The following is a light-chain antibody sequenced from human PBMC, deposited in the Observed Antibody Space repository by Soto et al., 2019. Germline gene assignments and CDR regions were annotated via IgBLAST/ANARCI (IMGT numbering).Light chain of an antibody. V-gene: IGLV2-14*01. CDR2: EVT. Sequence: QSALTQPASVSGSPGQSITISFTGTSSDVAGYNHVSWYQHHPGKAPKLMIYEVTDRPSGVSNRFSGSKSGNTASLTISGLQAEDEAEYYCSSYTNINTSACVFGTGTKLTVL. J-gene: IGLJ1*01. CDR3: SSYTNINTSACV. CDR1: SSDVAGYNH.